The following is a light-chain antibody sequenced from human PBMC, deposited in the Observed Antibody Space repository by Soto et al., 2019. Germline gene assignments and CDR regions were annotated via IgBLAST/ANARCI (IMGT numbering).Light chain of an antibody. Sequence: EIVLTQSPGTLSLSPGERATLSCRAIQRVDSDALAWYQQRPGQAPRLLFYGASRRATGIPERFSGGGSGTDFTLTISRLEPEDFAVYYCQEHAYTPLAFGQGTKVDIK. CDR3: QEHAYTPLA. V-gene: IGKV3-20*01. CDR1: QRVDSDA. J-gene: IGKJ1*01. CDR2: GAS.